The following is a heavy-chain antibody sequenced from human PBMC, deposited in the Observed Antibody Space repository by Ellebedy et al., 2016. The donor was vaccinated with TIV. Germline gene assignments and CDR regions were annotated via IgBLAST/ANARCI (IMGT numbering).Heavy chain of an antibody. V-gene: IGHV3-48*01. CDR3: ARLVHDATY. D-gene: IGHD2-2*01. CDR2: ISSGSRTI. Sequence: PGGSLRLSCAASGFTFSSYSMDWVRQAPGKGLEWVSYISSGSRTIYYADSVKGRFTISRDNAKNSLYLQMKTLRAEDTAVYYCARLVHDATYWGQGTLVTVSS. J-gene: IGHJ4*02. CDR1: GFTFSSYS.